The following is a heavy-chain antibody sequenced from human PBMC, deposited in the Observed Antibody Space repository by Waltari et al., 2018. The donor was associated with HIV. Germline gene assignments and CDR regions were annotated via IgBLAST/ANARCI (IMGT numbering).Heavy chain of an antibody. CDR3: ARGSTARLQVRGGYYGLDV. CDR1: GFTVSRHH. J-gene: IGHJ6*02. CDR2: VFSVGTRS. V-gene: IGHV3-66*02. Sequence: EVQLVESGGALVQPGGSLRLSCVASGFTVSRHHMTWVRPAPVHVLDGSSLVFSVGTRSDSTDSAKGRFTMSRNAPKNTLFLKMTSLRPEDTAVYYCARGSTARLQVRGGYYGLDVWGQWTTVTVSS. D-gene: IGHD4-4*01.